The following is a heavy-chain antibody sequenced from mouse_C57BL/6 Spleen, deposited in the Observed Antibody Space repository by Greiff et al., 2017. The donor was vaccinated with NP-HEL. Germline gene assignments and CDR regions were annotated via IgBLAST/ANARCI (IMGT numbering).Heavy chain of an antibody. CDR1: GFTFSSYT. Sequence: EVKLMESGGGLVKPGGSLKLSCAASGFTFSSYTMSWVRQTPEKRLEWVATISGGGGNTYYPDSVKGRFTISRDNAKNTLYLQMSSLRSEDTALYYCARQGYYGSSYRWYFDVWGTGTTVTVSS. CDR3: ARQGYYGSSYRWYFDV. V-gene: IGHV5-9*01. D-gene: IGHD1-1*01. J-gene: IGHJ1*03. CDR2: ISGGGGNT.